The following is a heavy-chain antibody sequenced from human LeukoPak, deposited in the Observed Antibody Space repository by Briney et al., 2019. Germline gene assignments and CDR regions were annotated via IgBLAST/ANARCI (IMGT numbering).Heavy chain of an antibody. D-gene: IGHD6-13*01. J-gene: IGHJ4*02. CDR2: ISGSGGST. CDR3: AKATGRESGRQLVNY. CDR1: GFTFSSYA. Sequence: GGSLRLSCAASGFTFSSYAMSWVRQAPGKGLEWVSAISGSGGSTYYADSVKGRFTISRDNSKNTLYLQMNSLRAEDTAVYYCAKATGRESGRQLVNYWGQGTLVTVSS. V-gene: IGHV3-23*01.